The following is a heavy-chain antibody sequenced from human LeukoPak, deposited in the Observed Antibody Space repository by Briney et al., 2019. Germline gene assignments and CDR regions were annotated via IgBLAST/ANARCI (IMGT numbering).Heavy chain of an antibody. CDR3: ARLLNNDNSGDPDTFDM. Sequence: PSETLSLTCSVSGGSISRHYWSWIRQPPGKGLEWIGYISCSGSTRYNPSFQSRVTISMEMSKTHFSLKLTSVTAADTAVYYCARLLNNDNSGDPDTFDMWGPGTMVTVSS. CDR2: ISCSGST. CDR1: GGSISRHY. D-gene: IGHD3-22*01. J-gene: IGHJ3*02. V-gene: IGHV4-59*08.